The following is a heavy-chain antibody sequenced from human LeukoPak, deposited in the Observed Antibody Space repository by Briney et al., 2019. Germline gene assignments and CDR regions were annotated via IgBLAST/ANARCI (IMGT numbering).Heavy chain of an antibody. D-gene: IGHD1-26*01. CDR2: IKQDGSEK. CDR1: GFTFSSYW. CDR3: ARDNYSRMIAD. J-gene: IGHJ4*02. Sequence: GGSLRLSCAASGFTFSSYWMSWVRQAPGKGLEWVANIKQDGSEKYYVDSVKGRFTISRDNAKNSLYLQMNSLGAEDTAVYYCARDNYSRMIADWGQGTLVTVSS. V-gene: IGHV3-7*01.